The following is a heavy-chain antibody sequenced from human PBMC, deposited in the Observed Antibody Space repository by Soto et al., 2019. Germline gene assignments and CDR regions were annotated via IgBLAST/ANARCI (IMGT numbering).Heavy chain of an antibody. CDR1: GGSISSGGYY. J-gene: IGHJ4*02. Sequence: SETLSLTCTVSGGSISSGGYYWSWIRQHPGKGLEWIGYIYYSGSTYYTPSLKSRVTISVDTSKNQFSLKLSSVTTADTDVYYCANAGHSYGHQPIDSWGQGTLVTVSS. D-gene: IGHD5-18*01. V-gene: IGHV4-31*03. CDR2: IYYSGST. CDR3: ANAGHSYGHQPIDS.